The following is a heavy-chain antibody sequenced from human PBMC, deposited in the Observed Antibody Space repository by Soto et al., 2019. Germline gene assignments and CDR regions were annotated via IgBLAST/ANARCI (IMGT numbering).Heavy chain of an antibody. J-gene: IGHJ4*02. V-gene: IGHV3-21*04. D-gene: IGHD3-22*01. Sequence: GGSLRLSCAASGFTFTSYTMNWVRQAPGKGLEWVSSISSNSNYIYYADSVKGRFIISRDNAKNPLYLQINSLKASDTAIYYCARHASSGYYFDFDYWGRGTLVTVSS. CDR3: ARHASSGYYFDFDY. CDR1: GFTFTSYT. CDR2: ISSNSNYI.